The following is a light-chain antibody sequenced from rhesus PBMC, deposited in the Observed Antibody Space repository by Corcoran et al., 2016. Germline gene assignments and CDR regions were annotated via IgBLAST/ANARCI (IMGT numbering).Light chain of an antibody. V-gene: IGKV1-74*01. CDR1: ENVNNY. CDR2: KAS. J-gene: IGKJ3*01. CDR3: QQGYGTPFT. Sequence: DIQVTQSPSYLSASVGDRVTITCRVSENVNNYLNWYQQKPGKAPKLLISKASNLLSGFPSRFSGSGSGTDYTFTISSLQPEDVASYYCQQGYGTPFTFGPGTKLDIK.